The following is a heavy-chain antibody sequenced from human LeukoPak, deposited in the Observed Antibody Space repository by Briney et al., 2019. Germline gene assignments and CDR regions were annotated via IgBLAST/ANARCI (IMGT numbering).Heavy chain of an antibody. V-gene: IGHV4-59*12. D-gene: IGHD6-13*01. Sequence: PSETLSLTCTVSGGSISSYYWGWIRQPPGKGLEWIGYIYYSGSTNYNPSLKSRVTMSVDTSKNQFSLELSSVTAADTAVYYCARRSASGTIDYWGQGTLVTVSS. CDR3: ARRSASGTIDY. CDR2: IYYSGST. CDR1: GGSISSYY. J-gene: IGHJ4*02.